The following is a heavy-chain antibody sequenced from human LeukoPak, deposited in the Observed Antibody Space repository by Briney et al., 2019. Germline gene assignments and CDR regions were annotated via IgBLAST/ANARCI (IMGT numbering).Heavy chain of an antibody. D-gene: IGHD5-18*01. Sequence: GGSLRLSCAASGFVVSTNYMSWVRQAPGKGLVWVSRIKGDERSTNYADSVKGRFTISRDNAKNTVYLEMNSLRAEDTAVYYCVRGQLWSYYHDYWGQGTLVTVSS. J-gene: IGHJ4*02. CDR3: VRGQLWSYYHDY. CDR2: IKGDERST. CDR1: GFVVSTNY. V-gene: IGHV3-74*01.